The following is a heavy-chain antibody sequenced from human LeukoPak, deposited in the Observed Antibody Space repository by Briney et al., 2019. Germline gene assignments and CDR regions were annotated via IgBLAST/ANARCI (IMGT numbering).Heavy chain of an antibody. CDR3: AKDSYSSTWYVIHS. V-gene: IGHV3-30*18. J-gene: IGHJ4*02. CDR1: GFSFSNYG. D-gene: IGHD6-13*01. CDR2: TSSDGINN. Sequence: PGGSLRLSCAASGFSFSNYGMHWVRQAPGKGLEWVAVTSSDGINNYYTDSVKGRFTISRDNSKNTLYLQMNSLRAEDTAVYYCAKDSYSSTWYVIHSWGQGTLVTVSS.